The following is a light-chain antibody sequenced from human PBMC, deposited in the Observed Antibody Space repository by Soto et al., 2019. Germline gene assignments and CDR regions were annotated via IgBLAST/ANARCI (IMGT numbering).Light chain of an antibody. CDR2: TLA. CDR1: QIRLDSHDGNTY. Sequence: DLVMTQTPLSLPVTPGEPASISCRSSQIRLDSHDGNTYWDWYLQRPGQSPQILIYTLAYRASAVPDRFSGSGSGTAFTLKISSVEAEAVGVYYCMQRRAFHSTFGQGTKLDI. J-gene: IGKJ2*01. CDR3: MQRRAFHST. V-gene: IGKV2-40*01.